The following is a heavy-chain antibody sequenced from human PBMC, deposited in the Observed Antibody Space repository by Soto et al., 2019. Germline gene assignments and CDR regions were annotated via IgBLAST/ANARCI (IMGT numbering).Heavy chain of an antibody. D-gene: IGHD1-26*01. Sequence: ASVKVSCKASGYTFTSYGISWVRQAPGQGLEWMGWISAYNGNTNYAQKLQGRVTMTTDTSTSTAYMELRSLRSDDTAVYYCARDGRDVFPWYSGHARHFDYWGQGTLVTVSS. V-gene: IGHV1-18*01. CDR3: ARDGRDVFPWYSGHARHFDY. J-gene: IGHJ4*02. CDR2: ISAYNGNT. CDR1: GYTFTSYG.